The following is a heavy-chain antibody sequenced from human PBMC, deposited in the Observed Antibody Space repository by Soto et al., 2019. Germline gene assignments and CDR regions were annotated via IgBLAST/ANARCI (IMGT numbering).Heavy chain of an antibody. V-gene: IGHV3-64D*08. J-gene: IGHJ4*02. D-gene: IGHD3-22*01. Sequence: GGSLILSCSASGFTFSMHSMHWVRQTPGKALEYVSAISRDGRSTFYADSVKGRFTISRDNSKNTLYLRMNSLRSDDTAVYYCVKEANPFINTLVVLIFDYWGQGTQVTVSS. CDR3: VKEANPFINTLVVLIFDY. CDR1: GFTFSMHS. CDR2: ISRDGRST.